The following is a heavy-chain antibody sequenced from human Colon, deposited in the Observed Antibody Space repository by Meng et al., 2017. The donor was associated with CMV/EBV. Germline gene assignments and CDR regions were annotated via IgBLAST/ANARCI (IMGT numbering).Heavy chain of an antibody. Sequence: ESLKISCAASGYSFTSDYYWGWIRQSPTKGLEWIGSVYESGSTSYNPSFQGRVTLSVHKSKNQFSLMLSSVTAADSAVYYCARNATTGCFDRWGQGILVTVSS. J-gene: IGHJ5*02. D-gene: IGHD1-14*01. CDR1: GYSFTSDYY. V-gene: IGHV4-38-2*01. CDR3: ARNATTGCFDR. CDR2: VYESGST.